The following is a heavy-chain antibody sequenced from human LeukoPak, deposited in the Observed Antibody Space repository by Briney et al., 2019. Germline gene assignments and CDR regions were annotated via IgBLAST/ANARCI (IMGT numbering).Heavy chain of an antibody. V-gene: IGHV1-2*02. CDR2: INPNSGGT. J-gene: IGHJ6*04. D-gene: IGHD3-3*01. Sequence: ASVKVSCKASGYTFTGYYMHWVRQAPGQGLEWMGWINPNSGGTNYAQKFQGRVTMTRDTSISTAYMELSRLRSDDTAVYYCAVMDYDFWSGSKDVDAWGKGTTVTVSS. CDR3: AVMDYDFWSGSKDVDA. CDR1: GYTFTGYY.